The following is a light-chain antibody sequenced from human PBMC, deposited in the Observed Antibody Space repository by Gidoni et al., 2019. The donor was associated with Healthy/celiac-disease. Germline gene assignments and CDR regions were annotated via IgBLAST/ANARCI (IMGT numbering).Light chain of an antibody. Sequence: EIVLTQSPGTLSLSPGERATLSCRASQSVSSSYLAWYQQKPGQAPRLLIYGASSRATGIPDRFSGSGSGTDFTLTISRLAPEDFAVYYCQLYGSSPFTFGPGTKVDIQ. CDR2: GAS. J-gene: IGKJ3*01. CDR3: QLYGSSPFT. V-gene: IGKV3-20*01. CDR1: QSVSSSY.